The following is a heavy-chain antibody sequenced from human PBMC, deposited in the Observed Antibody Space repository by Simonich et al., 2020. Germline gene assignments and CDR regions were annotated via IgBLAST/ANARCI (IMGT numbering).Heavy chain of an antibody. J-gene: IGHJ5*02. CDR2: ISGSGGST. CDR1: GFTFSSYA. Sequence: EVQLLESGGGLVQPGGSLRLSCAASGFTFSSYAMSWVRQAPGKGPEWVTAISGSGGSTYYADSVKGRVTISRDNSKNTLYLQMNSLRAEDTAVYYCAKDSSLVGATDWFDPWGQGTLVTVSS. CDR3: AKDSSLVGATDWFDP. V-gene: IGHV3-23*01. D-gene: IGHD1-26*01.